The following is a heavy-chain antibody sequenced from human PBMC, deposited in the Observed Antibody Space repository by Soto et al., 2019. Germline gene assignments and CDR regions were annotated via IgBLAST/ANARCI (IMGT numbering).Heavy chain of an antibody. CDR3: ARHKTTMLTVVSAFDP. CDR2: IFYSGST. D-gene: IGHD3-22*01. V-gene: IGHV4-39*02. CDR1: GDSITRSNFY. J-gene: IGHJ5*02. Sequence: LSLTCTVSGDSITRSNFYWGWIRQPPGKGLEWLGSIFYSGSTFYNPALKSRVTFSVDTSKNHFSLKLSSVTAADTAVYYCARHKTTMLTVVSAFDPWGQGTRVTVS.